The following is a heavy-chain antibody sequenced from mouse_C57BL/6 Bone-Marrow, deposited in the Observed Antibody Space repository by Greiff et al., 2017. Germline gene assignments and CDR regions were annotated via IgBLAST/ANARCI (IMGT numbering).Heavy chain of an antibody. Sequence: EVHLVESGGGLVKPGASLKLSCAASGFTFSSYAMSWVRQTPEKRLEWVATISDGDSYTYYPDNVKGRYTIARDNAKNNPYLQMSQLKSEDTAMYYCARDNSATGVAVYFDYWGQGTTLTVSS. CDR3: ARDNSATGVAVYFDY. CDR1: GFTFSSYA. CDR2: ISDGDSYT. J-gene: IGHJ2*01. D-gene: IGHD1-1*01. V-gene: IGHV5-4*01.